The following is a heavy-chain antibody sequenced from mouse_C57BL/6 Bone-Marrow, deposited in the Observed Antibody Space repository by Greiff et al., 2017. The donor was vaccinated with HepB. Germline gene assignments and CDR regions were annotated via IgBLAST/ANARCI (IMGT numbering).Heavy chain of an antibody. CDR1: GYTFTSYG. J-gene: IGHJ2*01. Sequence: VQRVESGAELARPGASVKLSCKASGYTFTSYGISWVKQRTGQGLEWIGEIYPRSGNTYYNEKFKGKATLTADKSSSTAYMELRSLTSEDSAVYFCARKGDTTIYWGQGTTLTVSS. V-gene: IGHV1-81*01. CDR3: ARKGDTTIY. CDR2: IYPRSGNT. D-gene: IGHD2-4*01.